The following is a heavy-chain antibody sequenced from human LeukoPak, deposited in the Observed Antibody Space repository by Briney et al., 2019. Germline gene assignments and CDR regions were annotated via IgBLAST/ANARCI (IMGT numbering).Heavy chain of an antibody. CDR2: ISGSGGST. D-gene: IGHD3-3*01. CDR3: AKGATYYDFWSGYHTP. CDR1: GFTFNNYA. J-gene: IGHJ5*02. Sequence: GRSLRLSCAASGFTFNNYAMSWVRQAPGKGLEWVSAISGSGGSTYYRDSVKGRFTISRDNSKNTLYLQMNSLRAEDTAVYYCAKGATYYDFWSGYHTPWGQGTLVTVSS. V-gene: IGHV3-23*01.